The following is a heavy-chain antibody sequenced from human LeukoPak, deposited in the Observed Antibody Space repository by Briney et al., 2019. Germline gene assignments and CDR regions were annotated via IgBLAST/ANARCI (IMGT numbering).Heavy chain of an antibody. Sequence: GGSLRLSCVDSRFKFDHYDMSWVRQAPGKGLEWVAGLNWNGATSRYAESVKGRFTISRDSAKNSLYLHMSAVTAEDTALSFCAKGAASIEDGELDSWGEGTLVVVSS. V-gene: IGHV3-20*04. D-gene: IGHD1-1*01. J-gene: IGHJ4*02. CDR1: RFKFDHYD. CDR2: LNWNGATS. CDR3: AKGAASIEDGELDS.